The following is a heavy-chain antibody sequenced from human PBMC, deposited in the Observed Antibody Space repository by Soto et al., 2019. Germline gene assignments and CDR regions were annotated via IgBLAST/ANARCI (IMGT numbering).Heavy chain of an antibody. CDR1: GFTFSSYS. V-gene: IGHV3-48*01. Sequence: GSLRLSCAASGFTFSSYSMNWVRQAPGKGLEWVSYISSSSSTIYYADSVKGRLTISRDNAKNSLYLQMNSLRAEDTAVYYCAMSYCSSTSCQYDYWGQGTLVTVSS. D-gene: IGHD2-2*01. CDR3: AMSYCSSTSCQYDY. J-gene: IGHJ4*02. CDR2: ISSSSSTI.